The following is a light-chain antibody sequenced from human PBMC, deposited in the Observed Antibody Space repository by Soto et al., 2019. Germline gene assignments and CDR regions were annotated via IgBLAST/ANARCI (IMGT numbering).Light chain of an antibody. CDR2: KAS. Sequence: DIQMTQSPSTLSASVGDRVTITCRASQSISNWLAWYQQKPGKAPKLLIYKASSLESGVPSRFSGSGSETEFTLTITSLQPVDFATYYCQQYNSYPISFGHGTRLEIQ. V-gene: IGKV1-5*03. CDR1: QSISNW. CDR3: QQYNSYPIS. J-gene: IGKJ5*01.